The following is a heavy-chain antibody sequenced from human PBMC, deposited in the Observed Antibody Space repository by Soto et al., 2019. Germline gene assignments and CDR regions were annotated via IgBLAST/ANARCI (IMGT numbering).Heavy chain of an antibody. D-gene: IGHD6-13*01. V-gene: IGHV3-23*01. CDR3: AKYDSSSWSYFDY. CDR1: GFTFSSYA. CDR2: ISGSGGST. Sequence: EVQLLESGGGLVQPGGSLRLSCAASGFTFSSYAMSWVRQAPGKGLEWVSAISGSGGSTYYADSVKGRFTISRDNSKNTLYLLMNSLRAEDTAVYYCAKYDSSSWSYFDYWGQGTLVTVSS. J-gene: IGHJ4*02.